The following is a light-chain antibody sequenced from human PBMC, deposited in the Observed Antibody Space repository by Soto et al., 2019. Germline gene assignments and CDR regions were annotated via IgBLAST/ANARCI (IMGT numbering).Light chain of an antibody. CDR2: GNI. Sequence: QSVLTQPPSVSGAPGQRVTISCTGSSSNIGAGYDVHWYQQRPGTAPKLLIFGNINRPSGVPDRFSGSKSGTSASLAITGLQAEDEGDYYCLSYAGTNARLRVFGTGTKVTVL. J-gene: IGLJ1*01. V-gene: IGLV1-40*01. CDR3: LSYAGTNARLRV. CDR1: SSNIGAGYD.